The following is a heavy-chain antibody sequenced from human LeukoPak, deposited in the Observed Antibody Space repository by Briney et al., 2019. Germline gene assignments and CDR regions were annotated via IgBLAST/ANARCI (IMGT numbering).Heavy chain of an antibody. D-gene: IGHD3-16*02. V-gene: IGHV1-18*01. CDR3: ARSSYVWGSYRTDDALDI. Sequence: ASVKVSCKASGYTFTSYGISWVRQAPGQGLEWMGWISAYKGNRNYAQKVQGRVTMTTDTSTSTAYMEMRSLRYDDTAVYYCARSSYVWGSYRTDDALDIWGQGTMVTVSS. J-gene: IGHJ3*02. CDR2: ISAYKGNR. CDR1: GYTFTSYG.